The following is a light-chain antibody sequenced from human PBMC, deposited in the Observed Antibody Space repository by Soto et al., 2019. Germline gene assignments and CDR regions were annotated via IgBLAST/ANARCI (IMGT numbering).Light chain of an antibody. CDR1: QSVNTY. CDR3: QQRGNWPRT. Sequence: EIVLTQSPAILSLSPGERATLSCRTSQSVNTYLAWYQQKPGQSPRLLIYDASNRATGIPARFSGSGSGTDFSLTISSLEPEDFAVYYCQQRGNWPRTFGQGTKVEIK. V-gene: IGKV3-11*01. CDR2: DAS. J-gene: IGKJ1*01.